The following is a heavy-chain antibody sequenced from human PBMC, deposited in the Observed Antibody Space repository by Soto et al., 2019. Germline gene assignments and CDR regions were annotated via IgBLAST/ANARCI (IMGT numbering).Heavy chain of an antibody. J-gene: IGHJ5*02. Sequence: ASVKVSCKASGYTFTSYGISWVRQAPGQGLEWMGWISAYNGNTNYAQKLQGRVTMTTDTSTSTAYMELRSLRSDDTAVYYCASSSGLRYFDGHSFDPWGKRTLVTVSS. CDR3: ASSSGLRYFDGHSFDP. D-gene: IGHD3-9*01. CDR1: GYTFTSYG. V-gene: IGHV1-18*01. CDR2: ISAYNGNT.